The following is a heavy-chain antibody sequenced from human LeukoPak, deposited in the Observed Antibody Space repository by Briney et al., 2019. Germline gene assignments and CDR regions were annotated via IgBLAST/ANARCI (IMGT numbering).Heavy chain of an antibody. J-gene: IGHJ5*02. Sequence: SETLSLTCTVSSGSISSYCWIWIRQPAGKGLEWIGRICSSGNTIYNPSLKSRVTMSLDMSNNQFSLRLSSVTAADTAVYYCARDRGTDGSDQLDPWGQGTLVTVSS. CDR2: ICSSGNT. V-gene: IGHV4-4*07. D-gene: IGHD3-10*01. CDR3: ARDRGTDGSDQLDP. CDR1: SGSISSYC.